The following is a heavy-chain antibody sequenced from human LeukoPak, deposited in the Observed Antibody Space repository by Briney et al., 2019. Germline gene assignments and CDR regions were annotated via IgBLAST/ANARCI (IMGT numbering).Heavy chain of an antibody. Sequence: ASVKVSCKASGYTFTSYGISWVRQAAGQGLEWMGWISVYNGDTNYAQKFQGRVTMTRDTSTSTAYMALRSLRSDDTAVYYCARNLTPRPPDYWGQGTLVTISS. V-gene: IGHV1-18*01. D-gene: IGHD3-9*01. J-gene: IGHJ4*02. CDR3: ARNLTPRPPDY. CDR1: GYTFTSYG. CDR2: ISVYNGDT.